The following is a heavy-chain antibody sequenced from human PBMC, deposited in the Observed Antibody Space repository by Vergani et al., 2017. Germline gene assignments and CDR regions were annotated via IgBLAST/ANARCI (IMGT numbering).Heavy chain of an antibody. CDR2: IYSGGST. D-gene: IGHD4-17*01. CDR1: GFTVSSNY. CDR3: ARNDYGDYPFYFDY. J-gene: IGHJ4*02. Sequence: EVQLVESGGGLIQPGGSLRLSCAASGFTVSSNYMSWVRQAPGKGLEWVSVIYSGGSTYYADSVKGRFTISRDNSKNSLYLQMNSLRAEDTAVYYCARNDYGDYPFYFDYWGQGTLVTVSS. V-gene: IGHV3-53*01.